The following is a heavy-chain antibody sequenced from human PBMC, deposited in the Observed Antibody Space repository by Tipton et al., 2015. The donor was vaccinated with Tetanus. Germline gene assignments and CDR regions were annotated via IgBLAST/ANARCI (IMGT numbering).Heavy chain of an antibody. J-gene: IGHJ5*02. D-gene: IGHD3/OR15-3a*01. CDR1: GHTFTHYG. Sequence: QLVQSGAEVKKPGASVKVSCKASGHTFTHYGVNWVRQAPGQGLEWMGWISPFNENVNYAEKFQGRLTMTTDRSTATVYMDLRSLGSDDTAVYYCARGRGLGPHEYFEHWGQGTLVTVSS. V-gene: IGHV1-18*01. CDR3: ARGRGLGPHEYFEH. CDR2: ISPFNENV.